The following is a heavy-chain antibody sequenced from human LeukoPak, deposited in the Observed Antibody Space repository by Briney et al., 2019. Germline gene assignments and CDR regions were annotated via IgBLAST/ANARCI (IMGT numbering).Heavy chain of an antibody. V-gene: IGHV4-4*02. CDR3: ARDGHLSAGTFDY. Sequence: SGTLSLTCAVFGGSISSSNWWSWARQPPGKGLEWIGEIYHSGSTNYNPSLKSRVTISVDKSKNQFSLKLSSVTAADTAVYYCARDGHLSAGTFDYWGQGTLVTVSS. CDR1: GGSISSSNW. J-gene: IGHJ4*02. D-gene: IGHD6-13*01. CDR2: IYHSGST.